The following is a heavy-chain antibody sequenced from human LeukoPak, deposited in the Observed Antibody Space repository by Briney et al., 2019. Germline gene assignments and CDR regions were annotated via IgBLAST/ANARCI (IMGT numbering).Heavy chain of an antibody. CDR1: GFTFDDYG. D-gene: IGHD3-22*01. CDR3: ARDKAYYYDSSGYPTAAYYFDY. V-gene: IGHV3-20*04. CDR2: INWNGGST. J-gene: IGHJ4*02. Sequence: PGGSLRLSCAASGFTFDDYGMSWVRQAPGKGLEWVSGINWNGGSTGYADSVKGRFTISRDNAKNSLYLQMNSLRAEDTALYYCARDKAYYYDSSGYPTAAYYFDYWGQGTLVTVSS.